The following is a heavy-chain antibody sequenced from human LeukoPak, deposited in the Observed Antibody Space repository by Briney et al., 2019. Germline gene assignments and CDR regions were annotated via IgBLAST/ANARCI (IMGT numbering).Heavy chain of an antibody. CDR1: GYTFTSYA. J-gene: IGHJ4*02. D-gene: IGHD2-2*01. CDR3: ARDLGDKDIVVVPAAMGDFDY. V-gene: IGHV7-4-1*02. Sequence: ASVKVSCKASGYTFTSYAMNWVRQAPGQGLEWMGWINTNTGNPTYAQGFTGRFVFSLDTSVSTAYLQISSPNAEDTAVYYCARDLGDKDIVVVPAAMGDFDYWGQGTLVTVS. CDR2: INTNTGNP.